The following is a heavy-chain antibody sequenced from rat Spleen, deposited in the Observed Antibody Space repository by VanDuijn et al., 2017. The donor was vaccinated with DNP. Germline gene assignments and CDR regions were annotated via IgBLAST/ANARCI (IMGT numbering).Heavy chain of an antibody. J-gene: IGHJ4*01. Sequence: EVQLVESGGGLVQPGRSLKLSCAASGFTFSNYYMAWVRQAPKKGLEWVAAISPSGSSTYYRDSVKGRFTISRDNAKSTLYLQMDSLRSEDTATYYCARQTYYDGSYPYTMDAWGQGTSVTVSS. D-gene: IGHD1-12*02. CDR3: ARQTYYDGSYPYTMDA. CDR1: GFTFSNYY. CDR2: ISPSGSST. V-gene: IGHV5-7*01.